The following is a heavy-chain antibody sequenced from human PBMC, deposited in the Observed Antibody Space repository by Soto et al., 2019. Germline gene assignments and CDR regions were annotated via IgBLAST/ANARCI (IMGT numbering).Heavy chain of an antibody. CDR1: GFFIQNYA. Sequence: GXLRLSSAGSGFFIQNYAMHLVLLAPGKGLEWVAYIFYDGSNDNYADSVKGRFTVSRDNSEGMMYLQMNNLRVEDTGVYFCARAMTMKLARIFGMDVWGLGTTVTVSS. J-gene: IGHJ6*02. CDR2: IFYDGSND. D-gene: IGHD3-3*01. V-gene: IGHV3-33*01. CDR3: ARAMTMKLARIFGMDV.